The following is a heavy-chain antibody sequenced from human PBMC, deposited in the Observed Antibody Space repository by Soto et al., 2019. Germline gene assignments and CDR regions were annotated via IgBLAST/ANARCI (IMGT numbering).Heavy chain of an antibody. D-gene: IGHD5-12*01. V-gene: IGHV3-21*01. J-gene: IGHJ4*02. CDR2: ISSSSSYI. CDR1: GFTFSSYS. Sequence: EVQLVESGGGLVKPGGSLRLSCAASGFTFSSYSMNWVRQAPGKGLEWVSSISSSSSYIYYADSVKGRFTISRDNAKNSLYLQMNRLRDEDTAVYYCARKYSGYDLAYFDYWGQGTLVNVSS. CDR3: ARKYSGYDLAYFDY.